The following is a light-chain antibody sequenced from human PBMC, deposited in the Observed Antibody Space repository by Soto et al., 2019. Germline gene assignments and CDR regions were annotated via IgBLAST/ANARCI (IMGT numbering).Light chain of an antibody. J-gene: IGKJ2*01. Sequence: EIVMTQSPATLSVSPGERATLSCRASQSVNSHLAWFQQRPGQAPRLLIYDTSTRATGVPSRCSGSGSGTDFTLTISGLQSDDFAVYYCQWYHIWYTFGQGTKLEIK. V-gene: IGKV3-15*01. CDR2: DTS. CDR1: QSVNSH. CDR3: QWYHIWYT.